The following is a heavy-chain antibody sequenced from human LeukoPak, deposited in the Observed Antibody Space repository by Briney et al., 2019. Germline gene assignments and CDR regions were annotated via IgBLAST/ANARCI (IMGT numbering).Heavy chain of an antibody. CDR2: IIPIFGTA. D-gene: IGHD6-13*01. V-gene: IGHV1-69*01. CDR3: ARGMYSSSWYQANFVGY. J-gene: IGHJ4*02. CDR1: GGTFSSYA. Sequence: RASVKVSCKASGGTFSSYAISWVRQAPGQGLEWMGGIIPIFGTANYAQKFQGRVTITADESTSTAYMELSSLRSEDTAVYYCARGMYSSSWYQANFVGYWGQGTLVTVSS.